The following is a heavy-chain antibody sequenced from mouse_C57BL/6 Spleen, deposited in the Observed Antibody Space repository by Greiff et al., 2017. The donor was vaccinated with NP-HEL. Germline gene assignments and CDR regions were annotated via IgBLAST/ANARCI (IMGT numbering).Heavy chain of an antibody. J-gene: IGHJ2*01. CDR3: ARSYSNYVGY. CDR1: GYTFTSYW. Sequence: QVQLQQSGAELVRPGTSVKLSCKASGYTFTSYWMHWVKQRPGQGLEWIGVIDPSDSYTNYNQKFKGKATLTVDTSSSTAYMQLSSLTSEDSAVYYCARSYSNYVGYWGQGTTLTVSS. D-gene: IGHD2-5*01. CDR2: IDPSDSYT. V-gene: IGHV1-59*01.